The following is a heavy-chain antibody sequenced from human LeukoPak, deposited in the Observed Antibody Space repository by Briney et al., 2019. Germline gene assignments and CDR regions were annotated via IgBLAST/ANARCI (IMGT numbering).Heavy chain of an antibody. J-gene: IGHJ4*02. V-gene: IGHV3-7*03. D-gene: IGHD6-13*01. Sequence: AGGSLRLSCAASGFTFSIYWMTWVRQAPGKGLEWVAHINQDGSQKYYVDSVKGRFTISRDNSKNTVYLQMNSLRAEDTAVYYCAGAHSSTWSVFWGRGTLVTVSS. CDR3: AGAHSSTWSVF. CDR1: GFTFSIYW. CDR2: INQDGSQK.